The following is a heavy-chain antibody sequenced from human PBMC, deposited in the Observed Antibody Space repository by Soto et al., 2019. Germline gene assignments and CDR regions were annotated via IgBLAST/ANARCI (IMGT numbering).Heavy chain of an antibody. D-gene: IGHD2-15*01. CDR1: GGTFSSYT. V-gene: IGHV1-69*02. CDR3: ARQELGYCSGGSCYSVEAFDI. J-gene: IGHJ3*02. CDR2: IIPILGIA. Sequence: QVQLVQSGAEVKKPGSSVKVSCKASGGTFSSYTISWVRQAPGQGLEWMGRIIPILGIANYAQKFQGRVTITADNSTSTAYMELSSLRSEDTAVYYCARQELGYCSGGSCYSVEAFDIWGQGTMVTVSS.